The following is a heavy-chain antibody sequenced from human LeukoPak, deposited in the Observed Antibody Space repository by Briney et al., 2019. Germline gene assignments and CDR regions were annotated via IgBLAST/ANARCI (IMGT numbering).Heavy chain of an antibody. CDR3: AKDPYGTRYFDY. V-gene: IGHV3-23*01. J-gene: IGHJ4*02. D-gene: IGHD2-2*01. CDR2: LSGSGYNT. Sequence: HSGGSLRLSCAASGFTFSSHALSWVRQAPGKGLEWVSSLSGSGYNTYYADSVKGRFTISSDNSKNTVYLQMNSLRAEDTAVYYCAKDPYGTRYFDYWGQGTLVTVSS. CDR1: GFTFSSHA.